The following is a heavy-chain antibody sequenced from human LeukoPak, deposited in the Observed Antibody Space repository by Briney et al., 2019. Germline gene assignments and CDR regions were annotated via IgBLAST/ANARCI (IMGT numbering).Heavy chain of an antibody. Sequence: PGGSLRLSCAASGFTVSSNCMSWVRQAPGKGLEWVSVIYSGGSTYYADSVKGRFTISRDNSKNTLYLQMNSLRAEDTAVYYCARAGSTWSGSIDAFDIWGQGTMVTVSS. CDR3: ARAGSTWSGSIDAFDI. CDR2: IYSGGST. V-gene: IGHV3-66*02. J-gene: IGHJ3*02. D-gene: IGHD3-10*01. CDR1: GFTVSSNC.